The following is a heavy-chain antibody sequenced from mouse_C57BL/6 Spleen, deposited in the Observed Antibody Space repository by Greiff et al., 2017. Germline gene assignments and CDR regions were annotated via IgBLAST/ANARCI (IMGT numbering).Heavy chain of an antibody. V-gene: IGHV1-15*01. Sequence: QVQLKESGAELVRPGASVTLSCKASGYTFTDYEMHWVKQTPVHGLEWIGAIDPETGGTAYNQKFKGKAILTADKSSSTAYMGLRSLTSEDSAVYYSTYYDYEAWFAYWGQGTLVTVSA. CDR2: IDPETGGT. CDR1: GYTFTDYE. CDR3: TYYDYEAWFAY. D-gene: IGHD2-4*01. J-gene: IGHJ3*01.